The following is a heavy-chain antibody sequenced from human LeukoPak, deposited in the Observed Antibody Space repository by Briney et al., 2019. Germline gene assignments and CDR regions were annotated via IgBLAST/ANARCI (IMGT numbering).Heavy chain of an antibody. J-gene: IGHJ4*02. Sequence: GRSLRLSCAASGFTFSSYAMHWVRQAPGKGLEWVAVISYDGSNKYYADSVKGRFTISRDNSKNTLYLQMNSLRAEDTAVYYCATSEVSWGSTPLEDYWGQGTLVTVSS. CDR2: ISYDGSNK. CDR3: ATSEVSWGSTPLEDY. D-gene: IGHD7-27*01. CDR1: GFTFSSYA. V-gene: IGHV3-30*14.